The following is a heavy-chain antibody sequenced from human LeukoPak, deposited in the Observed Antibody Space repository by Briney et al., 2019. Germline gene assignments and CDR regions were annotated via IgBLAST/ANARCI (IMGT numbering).Heavy chain of an antibody. CDR1: GFTFSSYE. D-gene: IGHD3-22*01. J-gene: IGHJ4*02. V-gene: IGHV3-48*03. CDR2: ISSSGSTI. CDR3: AREPLYYYDSSGSFDY. Sequence: GGSLRLSCAASGFTFSSYEMNWVRQAPGKGLEWVSYISSSGSTIYYADSVKGRFTISRDNAKNSLYLQMNSLRAEDTAVYYCAREPLYYYDSSGSFDYWGQGTLVTVPS.